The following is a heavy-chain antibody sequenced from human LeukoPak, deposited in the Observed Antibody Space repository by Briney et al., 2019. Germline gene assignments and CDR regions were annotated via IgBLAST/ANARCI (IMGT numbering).Heavy chain of an antibody. D-gene: IGHD3-3*01. CDR2: INHSGSS. J-gene: IGHJ4*02. CDR1: DGTFSGYY. Sequence: SETLSLTCAVYDGTFSGYYWSWIRQPPGKGLEWIGEINHSGSSNYNPSLKSRVTISVDTSKNQFSLKLSSVTAADTAVYYCARSHPSYYDFWSGYYTPYYFDYWGQGTLVTVSS. V-gene: IGHV4-34*01. CDR3: ARSHPSYYDFWSGYYTPYYFDY.